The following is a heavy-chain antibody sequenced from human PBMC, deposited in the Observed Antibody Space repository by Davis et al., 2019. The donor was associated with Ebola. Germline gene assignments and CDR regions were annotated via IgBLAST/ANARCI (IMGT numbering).Heavy chain of an antibody. Sequence: GESLKIFCAASGFTFSTYAMSWVRQAPGKGLEWVSGTTGSCVSTYYANSVKGRLTISRDNSKNTLYLQMNSLRVEDTALYYCAKDLGASSGLGVESWGQGTLVTVSS. V-gene: IGHV3-23*01. CDR1: GFTFSTYA. CDR2: TTGSCVST. J-gene: IGHJ5*01. CDR3: AKDLGASSGLGVES. D-gene: IGHD6-19*01.